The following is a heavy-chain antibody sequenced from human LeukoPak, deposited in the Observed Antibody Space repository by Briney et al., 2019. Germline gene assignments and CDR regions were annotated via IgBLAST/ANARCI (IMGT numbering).Heavy chain of an antibody. CDR2: IKQDGSKT. V-gene: IGHV3-7*01. CDR3: AGPPQAGPFDY. D-gene: IGHD6-19*01. Sequence: GGSLRLSCAASGFIFSNYWMTWVRQAPEKGLEWVANIKQDGSKTSYVDSVKGRFTISRDNAKNSLYLQMNSLRAEDTAVYYCAGPPQAGPFDYWGQGILVTVSS. J-gene: IGHJ4*02. CDR1: GFIFSNYW.